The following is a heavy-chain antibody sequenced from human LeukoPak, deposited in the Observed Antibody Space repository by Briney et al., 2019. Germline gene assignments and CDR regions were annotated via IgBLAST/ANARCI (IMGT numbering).Heavy chain of an antibody. CDR2: ISSRSDVI. J-gene: IGHJ4*02. CDR3: ARDGSRGYDMDY. CDR1: GFTFNTYN. V-gene: IGHV3-48*01. D-gene: IGHD3-10*01. Sequence: GGSLRLSCAASGFTFNTYNMDWVRQAPGKGLEWVSYISSRSDVIYYADSAKGRFNISRDNVKNSLYLQMNSLRAEDTAVYYCARDGSRGYDMDYWGQGTLVTVSS.